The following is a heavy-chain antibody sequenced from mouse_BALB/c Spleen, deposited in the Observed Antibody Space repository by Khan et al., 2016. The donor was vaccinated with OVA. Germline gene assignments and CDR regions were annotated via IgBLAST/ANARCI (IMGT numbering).Heavy chain of an antibody. CDR2: INPSNGRT. CDR3: ARLLINFDY. Sequence: QVQLQQPGAELVNPGASVNLSCKASGYTLTSYWMHWVKQRPGQGLEWIGEINPSNGRTNYNEKFKSKATLTVDKSSSTAYMQLSIPTSEDSAGYYSARLLINFDYWGQGTTLTVSS. V-gene: IGHV1S81*02. D-gene: IGHD2-1*01. CDR1: GYTLTSYW. J-gene: IGHJ2*01.